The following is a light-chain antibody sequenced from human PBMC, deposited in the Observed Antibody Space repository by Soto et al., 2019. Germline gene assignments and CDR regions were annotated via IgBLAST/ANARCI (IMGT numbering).Light chain of an antibody. Sequence: DIQMTQSPSSLSASVGDRVTITCRASQSVSNYLTWYQQKPGKAPKLLIYAASSLQSGVPSRFSGSGSGTDFTLTISSLQPEDFATYFCQKSYSEVTFGQGTKVDIK. CDR3: QKSYSEVT. J-gene: IGKJ1*01. CDR2: AAS. CDR1: QSVSNY. V-gene: IGKV1-39*01.